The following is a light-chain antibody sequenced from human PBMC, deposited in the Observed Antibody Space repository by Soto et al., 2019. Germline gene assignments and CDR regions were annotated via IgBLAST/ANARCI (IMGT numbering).Light chain of an antibody. CDR3: QQRSSWPIT. CDR1: QSISNY. J-gene: IGKJ5*01. V-gene: IGKV3-11*01. Sequence: EIVLTQSPATLSLSPGERATHSCWASQSISNYLAWYQQKPGQAPRLLIYDASNRATGIPARFSGSGSGTDFTLTISSLEPEDFAVYYCQQRSSWPITFGQGTRLEIK. CDR2: DAS.